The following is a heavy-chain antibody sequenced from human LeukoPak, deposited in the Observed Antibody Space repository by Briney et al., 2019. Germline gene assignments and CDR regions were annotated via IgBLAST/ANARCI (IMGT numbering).Heavy chain of an antibody. D-gene: IGHD3-10*01. Sequence: ASVKVSCKASGYTFTNYAISWVRQAPGQGLEWVGWISLHNGNRQYGQNFQGRVTMTTDTSTSTAYMELRSLRSDDTAVYYCAREGWHYGSANYWFDPWGQGTLVTVSS. CDR2: ISLHNGNR. V-gene: IGHV1-18*01. CDR1: GYTFTNYA. CDR3: AREGWHYGSANYWFDP. J-gene: IGHJ5*02.